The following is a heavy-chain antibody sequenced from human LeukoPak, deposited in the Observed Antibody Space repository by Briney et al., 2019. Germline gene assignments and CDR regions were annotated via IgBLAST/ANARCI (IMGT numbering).Heavy chain of an antibody. V-gene: IGHV1-24*01. D-gene: IGHD3-9*01. J-gene: IGHJ4*02. CDR3: ATWRLEGLRYFDWALDY. Sequence: WASVKVSCKVSGYTLTELSMHWVRQAPGKGLEWMGGFDPEDGETIYAQKFQGRVTMTEDTSTDTAYMELSSLRSEDTAVYYCATWRLEGLRYFDWALDYWGQGTLVTVSS. CDR1: GYTLTELS. CDR2: FDPEDGET.